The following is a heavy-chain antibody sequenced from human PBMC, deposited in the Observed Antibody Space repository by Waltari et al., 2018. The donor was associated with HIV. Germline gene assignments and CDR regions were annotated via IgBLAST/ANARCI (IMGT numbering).Heavy chain of an antibody. J-gene: IGHJ6*02. CDR2: INPKSGGA. V-gene: IGHV1-2*02. Sequence: QVQLVQSGAEVKKPGASLKVSCKASGNTFIGYYINWVRQAPGQGLEWMGWINPKSGGANYARKLEGRVTMTRDTSINTAYMELRGLTVDDTATYFCARETDTRSTLYGMDVWGQGTTVTVSS. CDR3: ARETDTRSTLYGMDV. CDR1: GNTFIGYY.